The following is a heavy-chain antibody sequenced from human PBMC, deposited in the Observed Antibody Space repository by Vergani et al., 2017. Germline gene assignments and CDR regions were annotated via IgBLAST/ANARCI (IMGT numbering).Heavy chain of an antibody. J-gene: IGHJ4*02. Sequence: EVQLLESGGGLVQPGGSLRLSCAASGFTFSSYSMNWVRQAPGKGLEWVSSISSSSSYIYYADSVKGRFTISRDNSKNTLYLQMNSLRAEDTAVYYCAREGVNTVAVFDYWGQGTLVTVSS. CDR1: GFTFSSYS. D-gene: IGHD4-23*01. CDR3: AREGVNTVAVFDY. CDR2: ISSSSSYI. V-gene: IGHV3-21*01.